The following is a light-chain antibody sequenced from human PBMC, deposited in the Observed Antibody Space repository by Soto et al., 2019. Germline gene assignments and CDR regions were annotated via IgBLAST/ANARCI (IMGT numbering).Light chain of an antibody. V-gene: IGLV1-44*01. Sequence: QSALTQPPSASGTPGQRVTISCSGRSSNIGSNTVNWYQQLPGTAPKHLIFSNNQRPSGVPDRFSGSKSGTSASLAISGLQPEDEADYYCAAWDDSLSWVFGGGTKLTVL. CDR2: SNN. J-gene: IGLJ3*02. CDR3: AAWDDSLSWV. CDR1: SSNIGSNT.